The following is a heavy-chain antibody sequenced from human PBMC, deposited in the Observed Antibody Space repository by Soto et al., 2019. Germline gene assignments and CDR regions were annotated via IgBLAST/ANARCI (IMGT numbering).Heavy chain of an antibody. D-gene: IGHD1-26*01. CDR2: IIPIFGTA. J-gene: IGHJ5*02. CDR3: ARESWSGSYFDWFDP. V-gene: IGHV1-69*13. CDR1: GGTFSSHG. Sequence: SVKVSCKASGGTFSSHGISWVRQAPGQGLEWMGGIIPIFGTANYAQKFQGRVTITADESTSTAYMELSSLKSEDTAVYYCARESWSGSYFDWFDPWGQGTLVTVLL.